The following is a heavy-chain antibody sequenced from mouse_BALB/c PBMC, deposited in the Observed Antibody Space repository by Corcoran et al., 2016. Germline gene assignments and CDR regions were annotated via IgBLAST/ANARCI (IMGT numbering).Heavy chain of an antibody. CDR1: GFNIKDTY. Sequence: EGQLQQSGSELVKPGASVKLSCTASGFNIKDTYMHWVKQRPEQGVEWIGRLDPANGNTKYDPKFQGKATITADTSSNTAYLQLSSLTSEDTAVYYCARWDWYLDVWGAGTTVTVSS. CDR2: LDPANGNT. J-gene: IGHJ1*01. CDR3: ARWDWYLDV. V-gene: IGHV14-3*02.